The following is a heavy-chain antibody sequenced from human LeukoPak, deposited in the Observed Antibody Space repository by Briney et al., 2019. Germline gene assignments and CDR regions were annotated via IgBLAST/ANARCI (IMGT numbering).Heavy chain of an antibody. J-gene: IGHJ6*02. CDR1: GGSFSGYY. V-gene: IGHV4-34*01. CDR3: ARGLRIDSSGYYSYYYGMDV. D-gene: IGHD3-22*01. CDR2: INHSGST. Sequence: SETLSLTCAVYGGSFSGYYWSWIRQPPGKGLEWIGEINHSGSTNYNPSLESRVTISVDTSKNQFSLKLSSVTAADTAVYYCARGLRIDSSGYYSYYYGMDVWGQGTTVTVSS.